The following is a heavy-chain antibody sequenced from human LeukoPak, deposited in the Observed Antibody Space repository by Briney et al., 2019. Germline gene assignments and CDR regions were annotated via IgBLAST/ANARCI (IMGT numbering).Heavy chain of an antibody. J-gene: IGHJ5*02. Sequence: ASVKVSCKASGYTFTGYYMHWVRQAPGQGLEWMGWINPNSGGTNYAQKFQGRVTMTRDTSISTAYMELSRLRSYDTAVDYCXXXXXXXGXYXXPWFDPWGQGTLVTVSS. CDR2: INPNSGGT. CDR1: GYTFTGYY. CDR3: XXXXXXXGXYXXPWFDP. V-gene: IGHV1-2*02.